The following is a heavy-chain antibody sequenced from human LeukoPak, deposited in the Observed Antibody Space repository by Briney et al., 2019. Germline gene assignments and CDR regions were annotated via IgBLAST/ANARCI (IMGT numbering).Heavy chain of an antibody. V-gene: IGHV3-30*04. Sequence: GGSLRLSCAASGFSFSTYAKHWVRQAPGKGLEWVAVISLDGRNEYYADSVKGRFTISRDNSKNTLYLQMNSLRAEDTTVYYCARSRGYNYGYWGYFDYWGQGALVTVSS. J-gene: IGHJ4*02. D-gene: IGHD5-18*01. CDR1: GFSFSTYA. CDR2: ISLDGRNE. CDR3: ARSRGYNYGYWGYFDY.